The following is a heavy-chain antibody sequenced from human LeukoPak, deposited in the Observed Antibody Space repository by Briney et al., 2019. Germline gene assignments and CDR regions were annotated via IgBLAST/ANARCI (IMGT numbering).Heavy chain of an antibody. J-gene: IGHJ6*03. CDR2: ISGSGGST. CDR1: GFTFSSYG. V-gene: IGHV3-23*01. Sequence: GGTLRLSCAASGFTFSSYGMSWVRQAPGKGLEWVSAISGSGGSTYYADSVKGRFTISRDNSKNTLYLQMNSLRAEDTAVYYCANKRQQIKLAYCGGDCYSVLQHYYYYYMDVWGKGTTVTVSS. D-gene: IGHD2-21*02. CDR3: ANKRQQIKLAYCGGDCYSVLQHYYYYYMDV.